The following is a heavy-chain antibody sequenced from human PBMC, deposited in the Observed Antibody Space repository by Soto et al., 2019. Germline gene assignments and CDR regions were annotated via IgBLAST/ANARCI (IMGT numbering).Heavy chain of an antibody. CDR2: IFWNDEK. CDR3: AHRRGFYHDYTGFSHFDN. CDR1: GFSLNSRGEG. D-gene: IGHD2-8*02. J-gene: IGHJ4*02. V-gene: IGHV2-5*01. Sequence: QITLKESGPTLVKPTQTLTLTCTFSGFSLNSRGEGVGWFRQPPRKAPEWVSLIFWNDEKRYSPFLEGRLFITKDTSDNQVVLTMTNVDPADTATYYCAHRRGFYHDYTGFSHFDNWGQGILVSVSS.